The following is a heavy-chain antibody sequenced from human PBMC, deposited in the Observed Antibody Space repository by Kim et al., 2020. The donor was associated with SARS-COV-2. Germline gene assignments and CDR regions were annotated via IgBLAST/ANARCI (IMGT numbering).Heavy chain of an antibody. CDR1: GGSISSSSYY. CDR2: IYYSGST. D-gene: IGHD3-22*01. Sequence: SETLSLTCTVSGGSISSSSYYWGWIRQPPGKGLEWIGSIYYSGSTYYNPSLKSRVTISVDTSKNQFSLKLSSVTAADTAVYYCARQALNYDSSGYRDQAAYFDYWGQGTLVTVSS. J-gene: IGHJ4*02. V-gene: IGHV4-39*01. CDR3: ARQALNYDSSGYRDQAAYFDY.